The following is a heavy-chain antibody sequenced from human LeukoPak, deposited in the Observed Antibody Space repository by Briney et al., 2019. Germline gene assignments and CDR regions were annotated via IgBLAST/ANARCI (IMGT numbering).Heavy chain of an antibody. D-gene: IGHD4-17*01. J-gene: IGHJ4*02. Sequence: GGSLRLSCAASGFTFSSYAMSWVRQAPGKGLEWVSAIGGSGGSTYYADSVKGRFTISRDNSKNKLYLQMNSLRAEDTAVYYCAKKTATTCFIFDYWGQGTLVTVSS. CDR2: IGGSGGST. CDR1: GFTFSSYA. CDR3: AKKTATTCFIFDY. V-gene: IGHV3-23*01.